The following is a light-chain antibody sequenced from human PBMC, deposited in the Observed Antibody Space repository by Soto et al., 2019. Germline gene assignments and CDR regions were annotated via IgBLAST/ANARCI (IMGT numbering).Light chain of an antibody. V-gene: IGKV3-15*01. Sequence: EIVMTQSPATLSVSPGERATLSCRASQSVSSNLAWYQQKPGQAPRLLIYGASTRATGIPARFSGSGSGTEFTLTISSLQSEDFAVYSCQQYNKWPWTFGQGTKVEI. CDR1: QSVSSN. CDR2: GAS. J-gene: IGKJ1*01. CDR3: QQYNKWPWT.